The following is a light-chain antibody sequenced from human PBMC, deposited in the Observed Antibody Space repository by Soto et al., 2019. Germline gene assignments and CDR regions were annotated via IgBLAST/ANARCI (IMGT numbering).Light chain of an antibody. CDR1: SSNIGAGYD. CDR3: QSYDSRLSGVV. Sequence: QSVLTQPPSVSGAPGQRVTISCTGSSSNIGAGYDVHWYQQLPGTAPKLLIYGNSNRPSGVPDRFSGSKSGTSVSLAITGLQAEDEADYYCQSYDSRLSGVVFGGGTKLTVL. CDR2: GNS. V-gene: IGLV1-40*01. J-gene: IGLJ2*01.